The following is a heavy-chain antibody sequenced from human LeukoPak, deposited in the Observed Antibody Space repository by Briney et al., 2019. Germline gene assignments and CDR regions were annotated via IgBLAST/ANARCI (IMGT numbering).Heavy chain of an antibody. CDR3: ARITSNHIEDMDY. CDR1: GVSISSGGYY. V-gene: IGHV4-31*03. J-gene: IGHJ4*02. CDR2: IYYSGST. Sequence: SETLSLTCTVSGVSISSGGYYWSWIRQHPGKGLEWIGYIYYSGSTYYNPSLKSRVTISVDTSKNQFSLKLSSVTAADTAVYYCARITSNHIEDMDYWGQGTLVTVSS. D-gene: IGHD2-15*01.